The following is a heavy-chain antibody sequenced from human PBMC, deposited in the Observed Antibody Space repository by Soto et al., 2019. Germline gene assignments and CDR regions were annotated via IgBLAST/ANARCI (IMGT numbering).Heavy chain of an antibody. V-gene: IGHV5-51*01. CDR1: CYLLTLYW. D-gene: IGHD3-22*01. J-gene: IGHJ6*02. CDR3: ARHGPRVYYDNSDYYYYGMDV. Sequence: GESLNLSGTGSCYLLTLYWSGWVRQMPGKGLELMGIIYPGDSDTRYSPSFQGQVTISADKSISTAYLQWSSLKASDTAMYYCARHGPRVYYDNSDYYYYGMDVWGQGTTVTVSS. CDR2: IYPGDSDT.